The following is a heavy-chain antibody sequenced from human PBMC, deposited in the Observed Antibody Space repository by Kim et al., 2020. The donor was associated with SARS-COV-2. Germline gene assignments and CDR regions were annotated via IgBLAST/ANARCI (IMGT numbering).Heavy chain of an antibody. Sequence: ASVKVSCKASGYTFTGYYMHWVRQAPGQGLEWMGRINPNSGGTNYAQKFQGRVTMTRDTSISTAYMELSRLRSDDTAVYYCATVTHERKENSSRALDYWGQGTLVTVSS. CDR3: ATVTHERKENSSRALDY. V-gene: IGHV1-2*06. D-gene: IGHD6-13*01. CDR1: GYTFTGYY. J-gene: IGHJ4*02. CDR2: INPNSGGT.